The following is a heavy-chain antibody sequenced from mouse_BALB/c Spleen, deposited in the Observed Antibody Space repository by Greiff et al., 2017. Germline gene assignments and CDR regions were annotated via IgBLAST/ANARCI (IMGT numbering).Heavy chain of an antibody. CDR2: INPYNGDT. V-gene: IGHV1-20*02. Sequence: VQLQQSGPELVKPGASVKISCKASGYSFTGYFMNWVMQSHGKSLEWIGRINPYNGDTFYNQKFKGKATLTVDKSSSTAHMELRSLASEDSAVYYCAREGSYDGYFDYWGQGTTLTVSS. D-gene: IGHD2-3*01. CDR1: GYSFTGYF. CDR3: AREGSYDGYFDY. J-gene: IGHJ2*01.